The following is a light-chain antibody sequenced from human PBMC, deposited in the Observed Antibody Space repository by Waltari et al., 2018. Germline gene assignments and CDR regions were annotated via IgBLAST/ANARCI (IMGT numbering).Light chain of an antibody. CDR3: HQRSNWPPA. CDR1: QSVSTY. CDR2: DAS. V-gene: IGKV3-11*01. J-gene: IGKJ5*01. Sequence: EVVLTQSPATLSLSAGERATLSCRASQSVSTYLAWYQQKPGQAPRLLIYDASYRATAIPSRFSATGSGTDFTLTISRLEPEAFAVYYCHQRSNWPPAFGQGTRLENK.